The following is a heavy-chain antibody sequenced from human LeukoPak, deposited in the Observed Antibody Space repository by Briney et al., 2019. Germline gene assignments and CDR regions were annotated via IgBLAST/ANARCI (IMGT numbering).Heavy chain of an antibody. CDR1: GGSISNYF. CDR2: IYHSGST. J-gene: IGHJ4*02. CDR3: ARSPDIYDSSGYYLYYFDY. D-gene: IGHD3-22*01. Sequence: SETLSLTCTVSGGSISNYFWSWIRQPPGKGLEWIGYIYHSGSTNYNPSLKGRVTISVDTSKNQFSMKLSSVTAADTAVYYCARSPDIYDSSGYYLYYFDYWGQGTLVTVSS. V-gene: IGHV4-4*09.